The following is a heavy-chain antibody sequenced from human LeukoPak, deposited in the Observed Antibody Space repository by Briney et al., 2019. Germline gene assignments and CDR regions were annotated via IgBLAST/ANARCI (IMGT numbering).Heavy chain of an antibody. CDR3: ARRHSNYHQLGFDP. J-gene: IGHJ5*02. CDR2: IYTSGST. Sequence: PSETLSLTCTVSGGSISSGSYYWSWIRQPAGKGLEWIGRIYTSGSTNYNPSLKSRVTISVDTSKNQFSLKLSSVTAAGTAVYYCARRHSNYHQLGFDPWGQGTLVTVSS. CDR1: GGSISSGSYY. D-gene: IGHD4-11*01. V-gene: IGHV4-61*02.